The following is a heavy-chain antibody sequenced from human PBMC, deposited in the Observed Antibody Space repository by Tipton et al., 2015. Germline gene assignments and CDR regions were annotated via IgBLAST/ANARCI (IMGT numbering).Heavy chain of an antibody. CDR2: IYYSGNI. Sequence: TLSLTCTVSGGSISSYYWSWIRQPPGKGLEWIGYIYYSGNINYNPSLTSRVSISVDTSKNQISLTVTSVTAADTAVYYCARSRYTVTPDSWGQGTLVTVSS. V-gene: IGHV4-59*08. CDR3: ARSRYTVTPDS. CDR1: GGSISSYY. J-gene: IGHJ4*02. D-gene: IGHD4-17*01.